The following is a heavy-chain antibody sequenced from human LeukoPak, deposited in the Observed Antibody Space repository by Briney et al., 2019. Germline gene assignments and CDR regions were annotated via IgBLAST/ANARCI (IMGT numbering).Heavy chain of an antibody. J-gene: IGHJ4*02. Sequence: PSQTLSLTCTVSGGSISSGSYYWSWIRQPAGKGLEWIGRIYTSGSTNYNPSLKSRVTISVDTSKHQFSLKLSSVTAADTAVYYCASDSSGWGDYWGQGTLVTVSS. CDR2: IYTSGST. D-gene: IGHD6-19*01. V-gene: IGHV4-61*02. CDR3: ASDSSGWGDY. CDR1: GGSISSGSYY.